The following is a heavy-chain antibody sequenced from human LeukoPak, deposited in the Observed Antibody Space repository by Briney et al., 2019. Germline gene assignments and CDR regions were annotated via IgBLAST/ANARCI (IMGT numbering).Heavy chain of an antibody. CDR3: ARGSVYSSSWLNWFDP. V-gene: IGHV3-74*01. CDR1: GLTFSSHW. CDR2: ITNDGSST. D-gene: IGHD6-13*01. Sequence: GGSQRLSCAASGLTFSSHWMHWVRQAPGKGLVWVSRITNDGSSTTYADSVKGRFTISRDNAKNMLYLQVNSLRAEDTAVYYCARGSVYSSSWLNWFDPWGQGTLVTVSS. J-gene: IGHJ5*02.